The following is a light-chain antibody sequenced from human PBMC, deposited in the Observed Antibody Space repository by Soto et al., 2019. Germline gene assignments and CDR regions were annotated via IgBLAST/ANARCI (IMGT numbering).Light chain of an antibody. J-gene: IGLJ7*01. CDR2: GNN. V-gene: IGLV1-40*01. CDR1: TSNIGAGYD. Sequence: QSALTQPPSVSGAPGQRVTLSCTGSTSNIGAGYDVHWYQQFPGTAPKLLIYGNNNRPSGVPDRFSGSKSGTSASLAITGLQDADEADYYCQSYDSSLSGAVFGGGTQLTVL. CDR3: QSYDSSLSGAV.